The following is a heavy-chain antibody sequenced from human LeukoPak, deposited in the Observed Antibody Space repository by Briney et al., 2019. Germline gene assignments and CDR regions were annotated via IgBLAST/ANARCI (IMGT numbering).Heavy chain of an antibody. Sequence: SETLSLTCAVYGGSFSGYYWSWIRQPPGKGLEWIGEINHSGSTNYNPSLKSRVTISVDTSKNQFSLKLSSVTAADTAVYYCARRRGSVGYRWFDPWGQGILVTVSS. V-gene: IGHV4-34*01. D-gene: IGHD1-26*01. CDR3: ARRRGSVGYRWFDP. CDR1: GGSFSGYY. J-gene: IGHJ5*02. CDR2: INHSGST.